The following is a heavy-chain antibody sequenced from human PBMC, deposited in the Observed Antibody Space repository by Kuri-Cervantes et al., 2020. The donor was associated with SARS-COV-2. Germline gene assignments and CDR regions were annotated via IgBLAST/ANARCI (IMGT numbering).Heavy chain of an antibody. J-gene: IGHJ4*02. Sequence: LSLTCAASGFTFSSYSMNWVRQAPGKGLEWVSYISSSSSIIYYADSVKGRFTISRDNAKNSLYLQMNSLRAEDTAVYYCARIASSSGWENFDYWGQGTLVTVSS. CDR2: ISSSSSII. CDR3: ARIASSSGWENFDY. CDR1: GFTFSSYS. V-gene: IGHV3-48*01. D-gene: IGHD6-19*01.